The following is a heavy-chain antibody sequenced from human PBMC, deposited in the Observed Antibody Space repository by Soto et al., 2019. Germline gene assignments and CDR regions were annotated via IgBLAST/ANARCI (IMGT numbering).Heavy chain of an antibody. J-gene: IGHJ4*02. CDR2: IYHSGST. V-gene: IGHV4-4*02. CDR1: GGSISSSNW. D-gene: IGHD6-19*01. CDR3: ARRYTSREVAGTGLWYFDY. Sequence: PSETLSLTCAVSGGSISSSNWWSWVRQPPGKGMEWIGEIYHSGSTNYNPSLKSRVTISVDKSKNQFSLKLSSVTAADTAVYYRARRYTSREVAGTGLWYFDYWGQGTLVTVSS.